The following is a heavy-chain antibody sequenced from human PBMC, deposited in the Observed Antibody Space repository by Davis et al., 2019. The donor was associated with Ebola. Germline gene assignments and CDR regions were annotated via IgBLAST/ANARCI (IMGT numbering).Heavy chain of an antibody. CDR1: GGSFSGYY. Sequence: PSETLSLTCAVYGGSFSGYYWSWIRQPQGKGLEWIGEINHSGSTNYNPSLKSRVTISVDTSKNQFSLKLSSVTAADTAVYYCARHVITLRCYYYYYMDVWGKGTTVTVSS. J-gene: IGHJ6*03. D-gene: IGHD5/OR15-5a*01. CDR3: ARHVITLRCYYYYYMDV. CDR2: INHSGST. V-gene: IGHV4-34*01.